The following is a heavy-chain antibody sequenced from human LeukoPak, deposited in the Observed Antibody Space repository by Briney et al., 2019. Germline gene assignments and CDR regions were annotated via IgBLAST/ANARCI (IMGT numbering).Heavy chain of an antibody. Sequence: SETLSLTCTVSGASISSYYWSWIRQPAGKGLEWIGRIYTSGSTNYNPSLKSRVTMSVDTSKNQFSLKLSSVTAADTAVYYCARVRESFSSSWYTPGAFDIWGQGTMVTVSS. CDR3: ARVRESFSSSWYTPGAFDI. CDR1: GASISSYY. CDR2: IYTSGST. J-gene: IGHJ3*02. V-gene: IGHV4-4*07. D-gene: IGHD6-13*01.